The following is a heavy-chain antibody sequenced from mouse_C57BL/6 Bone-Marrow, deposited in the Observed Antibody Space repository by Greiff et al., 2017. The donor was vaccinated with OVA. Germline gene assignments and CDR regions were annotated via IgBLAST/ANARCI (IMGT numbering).Heavy chain of an antibody. CDR2: IRNKANGYTT. D-gene: IGHD1-1*01. Sequence: VQLKESGGGLVQPGGSLSLSCAASGFTFTDYYMSWVRQPPGKALEWLGFIRNKANGYTTEYSVSVKGRFTISRDNSQSILYLQMHALSAEDSATYYCARWGYYGSPYYFDYWGQGTTLTVSS. V-gene: IGHV7-3*01. CDR3: ARWGYYGSPYYFDY. J-gene: IGHJ2*01. CDR1: GFTFTDYY.